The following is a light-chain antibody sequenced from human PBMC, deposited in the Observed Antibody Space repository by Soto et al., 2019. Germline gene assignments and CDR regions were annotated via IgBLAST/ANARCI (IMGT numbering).Light chain of an antibody. J-gene: IGLJ3*02. CDR1: SSNIGDHY. CDR3: ATWGANLRV. CDR2: DDN. Sequence: QSVLTQPPSVSAAPGQKVIISCSGSSSNIGDHYVFWYQQFPGTAPRLLIYDDNKRPPGIPDRFSGSKSGTSATLGLTGLQTGDEADYYCATWGANLRVFGGGTKLTVL. V-gene: IGLV1-51*01.